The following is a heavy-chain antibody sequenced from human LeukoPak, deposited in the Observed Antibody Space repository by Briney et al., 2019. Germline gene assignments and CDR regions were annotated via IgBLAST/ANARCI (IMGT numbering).Heavy chain of an antibody. CDR1: GFTFSSYA. CDR3: AKSGGIAVDQKSYFDY. Sequence: GGSLRLSCAASGFTFSSYAMSWVRQAPGKGLEGVSAISGSGGSTYYADSVKGRFTISRDNSKNTLYLQMNSLRAEDTAVYYCAKSGGIAVDQKSYFDYWGQGTLVTVSS. CDR2: ISGSGGST. V-gene: IGHV3-23*01. J-gene: IGHJ4*02. D-gene: IGHD6-19*01.